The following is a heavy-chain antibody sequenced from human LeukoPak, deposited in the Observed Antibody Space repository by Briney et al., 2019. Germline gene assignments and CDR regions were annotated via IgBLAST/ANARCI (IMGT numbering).Heavy chain of an antibody. CDR2: INHNSGGT. D-gene: IGHD4-17*01. J-gene: IGHJ4*02. V-gene: IGHV1-2*02. CDR1: GYTFTVYY. Sequence: ASVKVSCKSCGYTFTVYYMQWVRQAPAQGREWMVWINHNSGGTNYAQKFQGRVTMPRDTPISTAYMELSRLTSDDTAVYYCARLNEEDYGDGATDYWGQGTLVTVSS. CDR3: ARLNEEDYGDGATDY.